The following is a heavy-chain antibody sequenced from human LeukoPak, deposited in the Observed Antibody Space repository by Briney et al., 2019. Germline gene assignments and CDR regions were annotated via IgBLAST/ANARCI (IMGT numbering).Heavy chain of an antibody. Sequence: SETLSLTCTVSGGSISSYYWSWIRQPPGKGLEWIGYIYYSGSTNYNPSLKSRVTISVDTSKNQFSLKLSSVTAADTAVYYCARGDYYGSGSSLNFDYWGQGTLVTVSS. D-gene: IGHD3-10*01. CDR2: IYYSGST. V-gene: IGHV4-59*01. J-gene: IGHJ4*02. CDR3: ARGDYYGSGSSLNFDY. CDR1: GGSISSYY.